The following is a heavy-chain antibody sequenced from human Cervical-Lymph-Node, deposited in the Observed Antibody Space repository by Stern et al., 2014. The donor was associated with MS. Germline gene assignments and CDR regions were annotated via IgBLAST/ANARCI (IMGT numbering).Heavy chain of an antibody. CDR3: ARSWEPPTLDY. CDR1: GFTVSYNY. V-gene: IGHV3-66*02. D-gene: IGHD1-26*01. Sequence: EVQLEESGGGLVQPGGSLRLSCAASGFTVSYNYMSWVRQAPGKGLEWVSVLFSGGSTYYADSVKGRFTISRDSSKNTLYLQMNSLRVEDTAVYYCARSWEPPTLDYWGQGTLDTVSS. CDR2: LFSGGST. J-gene: IGHJ4*02.